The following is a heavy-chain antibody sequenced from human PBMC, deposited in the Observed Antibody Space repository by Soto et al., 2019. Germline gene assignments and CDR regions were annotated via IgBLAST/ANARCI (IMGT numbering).Heavy chain of an antibody. CDR3: ARDGAVSYCGGDCSNQNYYGMDV. CDR2: IYYSGST. CDR1: GGSISSGDYY. D-gene: IGHD2-21*02. Sequence: SETLSLTCTVSGGSISSGDYYWSWIRQPPGKGLEWIGYIYYSGSTYYNPSLKSRVTISVDTSKNQFSLKLSSVTAADTAVYYCARDGAVSYCGGDCSNQNYYGMDVWGQGTTVTVSS. V-gene: IGHV4-30-4*01. J-gene: IGHJ6*02.